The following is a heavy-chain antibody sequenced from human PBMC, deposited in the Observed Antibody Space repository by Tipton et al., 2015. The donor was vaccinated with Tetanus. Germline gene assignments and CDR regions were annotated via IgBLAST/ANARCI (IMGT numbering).Heavy chain of an antibody. V-gene: IGHV3-74*01. D-gene: IGHD6-25*01. CDR1: GFTFRNYW. CDR2: INSGGSAR. CDR3: AKGRAAATYFFDY. J-gene: IGHJ4*02. Sequence: SLRLSCAASGFTFRNYWMHWVRQAPGKGLVWVSRINSGGSARSYADSVKGRFTISRDNDKNTLYLQVHSLRVEDTAIYFCAKGRAAATYFFDYWGQGTPVTVSS.